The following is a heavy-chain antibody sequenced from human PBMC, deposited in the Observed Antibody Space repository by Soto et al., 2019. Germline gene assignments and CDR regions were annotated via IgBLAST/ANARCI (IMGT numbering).Heavy chain of an antibody. V-gene: IGHV1-18*01. CDR3: ARDTDDILPGNYYYGMDV. CDR2: ISAYNGNT. J-gene: IGHJ6*02. D-gene: IGHD3-9*01. CDR1: GYTFTSYG. Sequence: GASVKVSCKASGYTFTSYGISWVRQAPGQGLEWMGWISAYNGNTNYAQKLQGRVTMTTDTSTSTAYMELRSLRSDDTAVYYCARDTDDILPGNYYYGMDVWGQGTTVTVSS.